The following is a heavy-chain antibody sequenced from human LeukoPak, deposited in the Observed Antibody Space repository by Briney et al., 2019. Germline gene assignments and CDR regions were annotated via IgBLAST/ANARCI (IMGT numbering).Heavy chain of an antibody. Sequence: SETLSLTCAVYGGSFSGYYWSWIRQPPGKGLEWIGEINHSGSTNYNPSLKSRVTISVDTSKNQFSLKLSSVTAADTAVYYCARGEWIRPGPYFDYWGQGTLVTVSS. CDR2: INHSGST. CDR1: GGSFSGYY. J-gene: IGHJ4*02. V-gene: IGHV4-34*01. D-gene: IGHD5-12*01. CDR3: ARGEWIRPGPYFDY.